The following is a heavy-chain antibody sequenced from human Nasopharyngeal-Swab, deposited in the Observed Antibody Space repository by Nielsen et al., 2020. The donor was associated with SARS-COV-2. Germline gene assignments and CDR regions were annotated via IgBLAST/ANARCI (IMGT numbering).Heavy chain of an antibody. Sequence: WIRQPPGKGLEWVAVIWYDGSNKYYADSVKGRFTISRDNSKNTVYLQMSSLRGEDTAVYHCAAAPSGDYGGYWGQGTLVTVSS. J-gene: IGHJ4*02. CDR2: IWYDGSNK. D-gene: IGHD4-23*01. CDR3: AAAPSGDYGGY. V-gene: IGHV3-33*01.